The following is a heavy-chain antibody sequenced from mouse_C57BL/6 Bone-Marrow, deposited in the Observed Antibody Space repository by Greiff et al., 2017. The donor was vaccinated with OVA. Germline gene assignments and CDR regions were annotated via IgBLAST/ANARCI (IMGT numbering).Heavy chain of an antibody. D-gene: IGHD2-4*01. Sequence: ESGPGLVKPSQSLSLTCSVTGYSITSGYYWNWIRQFPGNKLEWMGYISYDGSNNYNPSLKNRISITRDTSKNQFFLKLNSVTTEDTATYYCAYDYGAWFAYWGQGTLVTVSA. CDR3: AYDYGAWFAY. CDR2: ISYDGSN. V-gene: IGHV3-6*01. J-gene: IGHJ3*01. CDR1: GYSITSGYY.